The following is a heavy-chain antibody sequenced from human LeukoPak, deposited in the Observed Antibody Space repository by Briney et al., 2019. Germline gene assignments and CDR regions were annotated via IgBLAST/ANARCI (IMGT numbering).Heavy chain of an antibody. J-gene: IGHJ6*02. V-gene: IGHV3-30-3*02. CDR2: ISYDGSNK. CDR1: GFTFSSYA. CDR3: AKRTGYGMDV. D-gene: IGHD1-14*01. Sequence: GGSLRLSCAASGFTFSSYAMHWVRQAPGKGLEWVAVISYDGSNKYYADSVKGRFTISRDNSKNTLYLQMNSLRAEDTAVYYCAKRTGYGMDVWGQGTTVTVSS.